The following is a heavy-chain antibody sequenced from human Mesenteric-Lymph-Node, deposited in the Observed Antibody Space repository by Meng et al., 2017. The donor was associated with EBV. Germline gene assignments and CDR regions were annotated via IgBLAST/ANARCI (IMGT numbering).Heavy chain of an antibody. CDR3: SRDLVGSDDD. CDR2: TNEDGGIT. CDR1: VFTFRRNW. D-gene: IGHD6-25*01. V-gene: IGHV3-74*01. Sequence: VLLVEAGGALVPPGGHLRLPFAACVFTFRRNWMHWVRQAPGKGLVWVSRTNEDGGITTYADSVKGRFTISRDNTKNTLYLQMNSLRAEDTGVYFCSRDLVGSDDDWGQGTLVTVSS. J-gene: IGHJ4*02.